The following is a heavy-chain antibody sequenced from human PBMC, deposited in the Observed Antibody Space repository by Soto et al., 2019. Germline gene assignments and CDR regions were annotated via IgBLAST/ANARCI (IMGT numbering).Heavy chain of an antibody. Sequence: QVQLVQSGAEVKKPGSSVKVSCTAYGGTFSSYAISWVRQAPGQGLEWIGGIIPIFGTANYAQKFQGRVTLTADESTSTAYMELRSLRSEDTAVYYCARMGTAPASGWRPGYWYFDLWGRGTLVTVSS. CDR3: ARMGTAPASGWRPGYWYFDL. D-gene: IGHD6-19*01. V-gene: IGHV1-69*12. J-gene: IGHJ2*01. CDR1: GGTFSSYA. CDR2: IIPIFGTA.